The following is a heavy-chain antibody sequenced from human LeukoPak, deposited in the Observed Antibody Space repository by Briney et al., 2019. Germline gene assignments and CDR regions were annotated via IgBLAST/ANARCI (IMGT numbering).Heavy chain of an antibody. CDR3: ARGAFYYDSSGYQNFDY. CDR1: GFTFSDYY. V-gene: IGHV3-11*04. Sequence: GGSLRLSCAASGFTFSDYYMSWIRQAPGKGLEWVSVISGSGGATYYADSVKGRFTISRDNAKNSLYLQMNSLRAEDTAVYYCARGAFYYDSSGYQNFDYWGQGTLVTVSS. J-gene: IGHJ4*02. CDR2: ISGSGGAT. D-gene: IGHD3-22*01.